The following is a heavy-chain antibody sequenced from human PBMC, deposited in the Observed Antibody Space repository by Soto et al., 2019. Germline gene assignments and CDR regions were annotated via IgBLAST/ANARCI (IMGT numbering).Heavy chain of an antibody. CDR2: ISSSGSTI. CDR1: GFTFSDYY. D-gene: IGHD2-15*01. J-gene: IGHJ6*03. CDR3: ARTREGYCSGGSCYNQDSFYYYYMDV. V-gene: IGHV3-11*01. Sequence: GGSLRLSCAASGFTFSDYYMSWIRQAPGKGLEWVSYISSSGSTIYYADSVKGRFTISRDNAKNSLYLQMNSLRAEDTAVYYCARTREGYCSGGSCYNQDSFYYYYMDVWGKGTTVTVSS.